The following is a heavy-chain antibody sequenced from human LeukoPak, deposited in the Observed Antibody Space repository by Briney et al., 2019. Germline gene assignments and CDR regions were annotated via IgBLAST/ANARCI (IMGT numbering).Heavy chain of an antibody. J-gene: IGHJ4*02. V-gene: IGHV3-23*01. CDR1: GFTFSSYA. D-gene: IGHD5-18*01. CDR3: AKIRCSYGYSLRFDY. CDR2: ISGSGSST. Sequence: PGGPLRLSCAASGFTFSSYAMSWVRQAPGKGLEWVSPISGSGSSTYYADSVKGRFTISRDNSKNTLYLQMNSLRAEDTAVYYCAKIRCSYGYSLRFDYWGQGTLVTVSS.